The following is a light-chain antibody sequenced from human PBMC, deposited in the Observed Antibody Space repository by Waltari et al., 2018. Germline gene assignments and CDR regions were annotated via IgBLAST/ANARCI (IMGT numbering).Light chain of an antibody. J-gene: IGKJ1*01. CDR3: QHYVRLPAT. CDR2: GAA. V-gene: IGKV3-20*01. Sequence: EIVLTQSPGTLSLSPGERATLSCRASQSVSRTLAWYQQKPGQAPRLLIDGAATRATGIPERFSGGGSGTDFSLTISRLEPEDFAVYCCQHYVRLPATFGQGTKVEIK. CDR1: QSVSRT.